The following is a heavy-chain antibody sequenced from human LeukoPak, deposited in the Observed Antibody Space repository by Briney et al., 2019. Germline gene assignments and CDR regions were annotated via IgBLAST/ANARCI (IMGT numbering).Heavy chain of an antibody. CDR2: IYPDDSDT. Sequence: GESLKISCKGSGYSFTSYWIAWVRQMPGKGLEWMGIIYPDDSDTKYSPSFQGQVTISADKSISTAYLQWRSLKASDTAMYYCARRGQGYGMDVWGQGTTVTVSS. CDR3: ARRGQGYGMDV. J-gene: IGHJ6*02. V-gene: IGHV5-51*01. CDR1: GYSFTSYW.